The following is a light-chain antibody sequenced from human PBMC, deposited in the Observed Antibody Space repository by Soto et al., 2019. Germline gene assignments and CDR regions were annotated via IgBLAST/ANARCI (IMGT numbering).Light chain of an antibody. CDR1: QSVSSY. J-gene: IGKJ5*01. V-gene: IGKV3-11*01. CDR3: QQRSNWPPIT. Sequence: EIVFTQSPCTLSLSPGERATLSCRASQSVSSYLAWYQQKPGQAPRLLIYDASNRATGIPARFSGSGSGTDFTLTISSLEPEDFAVYYCQQRSNWPPITFGQGTRLEIK. CDR2: DAS.